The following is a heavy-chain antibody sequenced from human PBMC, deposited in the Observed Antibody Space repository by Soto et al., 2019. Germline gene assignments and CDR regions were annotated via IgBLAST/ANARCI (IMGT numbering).Heavy chain of an antibody. V-gene: IGHV3-23*01. CDR3: AKAGGDYPYSYFDL. Sequence: EVQLLESGGGLVQPGGSLRLSCAASGFTFTSYAMNWVRQAPGKGLEWVSGIGGSGGGTYYADSVKGRFTISRDNSKNTLYLQMNSLRAEDRAVYYCAKAGGDYPYSYFDLWGRGTLVTVSS. CDR2: IGGSGGGT. J-gene: IGHJ2*01. D-gene: IGHD4-17*01. CDR1: GFTFTSYA.